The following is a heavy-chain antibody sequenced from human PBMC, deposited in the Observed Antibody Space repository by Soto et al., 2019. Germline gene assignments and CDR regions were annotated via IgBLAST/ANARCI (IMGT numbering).Heavy chain of an antibody. J-gene: IGHJ6*02. CDR1: GGSISSGGYY. CDR3: ARNLGVVVPAAIHGMDV. Sequence: PSETLSLTCTVSGGSISSGGYYWSWIRQHPGKGLEWIGYIYYSGSTYYNPSLKSRVTISVDMSKNQFSLKLSSVTAADTAVYYCARNLGVVVPAAIHGMDVWGQGTTVTV. V-gene: IGHV4-31*03. CDR2: IYYSGST. D-gene: IGHD2-2*01.